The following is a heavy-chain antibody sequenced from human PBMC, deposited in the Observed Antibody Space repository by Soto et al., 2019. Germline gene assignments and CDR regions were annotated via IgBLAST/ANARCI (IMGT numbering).Heavy chain of an antibody. J-gene: IGHJ6*02. CDR1: GFTFSSYA. D-gene: IGHD3-10*01. Sequence: GGSLRLSCAASGFTFSSYAISWVRQAPGKGLEWVSAISGSGGGTYYADSVKGRFTISRDNSKNTLYLQMNSLRAEDTAVYYCAKGLTMVRGVIYGMDVWGQGTTVTVSS. CDR3: AKGLTMVRGVIYGMDV. CDR2: ISGSGGGT. V-gene: IGHV3-23*01.